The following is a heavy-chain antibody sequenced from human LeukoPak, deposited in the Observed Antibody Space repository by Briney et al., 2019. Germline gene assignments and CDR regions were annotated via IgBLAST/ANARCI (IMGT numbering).Heavy chain of an antibody. CDR2: INPSGGST. CDR1: GYTFTSYY. CDR3: AREPRPYKSSPAGVGLPAAPRPFDY. J-gene: IGHJ4*02. Sequence: ASVKASCKASGYTFTSYYMHWVRQAPGQGLEWMGIINPSGGSTSYAQKFQGRVTMTRDTSTSTVYMELSSLRSEDTAVYYCAREPRPYKSSPAGVGLPAAPRPFDYWGQGTLVTVSS. V-gene: IGHV1-46*01. D-gene: IGHD2-2*01.